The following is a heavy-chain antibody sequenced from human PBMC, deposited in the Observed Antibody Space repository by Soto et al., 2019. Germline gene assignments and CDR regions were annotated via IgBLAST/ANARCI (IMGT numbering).Heavy chain of an antibody. D-gene: IGHD3-3*01. CDR1: GGSFSGYY. Sequence: SETLSLTCAVYGGSFSGYYWSWIRQPPGKGLEWIGEINHSGSTNYNPSLKSRVTISVDTSKNQFSLKLSSVTAADTAVYYCVRRPHYDFWSGYPYYGMDVWGQGTTVTVSS. J-gene: IGHJ6*02. V-gene: IGHV4-34*01. CDR3: VRRPHYDFWSGYPYYGMDV. CDR2: INHSGST.